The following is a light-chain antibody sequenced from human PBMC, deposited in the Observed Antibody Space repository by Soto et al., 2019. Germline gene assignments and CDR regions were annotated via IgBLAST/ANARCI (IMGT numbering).Light chain of an antibody. Sequence: IQITQSPSSLSASVRDRVTITCRASQDIRNDLGWYQQKPGKAPKLLIYAASSLQSGVLSRFSGSGSGTDFTLTISSLQPEDFATYYCQQSYSTTQTFGQGTKVDIK. J-gene: IGKJ1*01. V-gene: IGKV1-39*01. CDR1: QDIRND. CDR2: AAS. CDR3: QQSYSTTQT.